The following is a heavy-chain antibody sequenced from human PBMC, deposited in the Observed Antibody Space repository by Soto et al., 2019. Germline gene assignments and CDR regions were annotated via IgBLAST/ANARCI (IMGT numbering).Heavy chain of an antibody. D-gene: IGHD4-4*01. CDR2: ISYSGST. CDR1: GGSISSSTYY. J-gene: IGHJ6*02. CDR3: ARHPRYNNYGSYYYYGMDV. V-gene: IGHV4-39*01. Sequence: QLQLQESGPGLVKPSETLSLTCAVSGGSISSSTYYWVWIRQPPGKGLEWIGSISYSGSTYYNPSLKSRVTISVDTSKTQFSLKLSSVTAADTALYYCARHPRYNNYGSYYYYGMDVWGQGTTVTVSS.